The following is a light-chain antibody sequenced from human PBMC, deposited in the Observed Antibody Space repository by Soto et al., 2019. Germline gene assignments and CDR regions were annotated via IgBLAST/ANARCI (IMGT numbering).Light chain of an antibody. V-gene: IGKV3-20*01. CDR3: QQYGSSPIT. J-gene: IGKJ5*01. Sequence: EIELTQSPGTLSLSPGARATLSCRPSQSVSSSYLVWYQQKPGQAPRLINYGASSRATGIPDRISGSGSGTDFTLTISRLKPEDVAVYYCQQYGSSPITFVQGTRLEIK. CDR1: QSVSSSY. CDR2: GAS.